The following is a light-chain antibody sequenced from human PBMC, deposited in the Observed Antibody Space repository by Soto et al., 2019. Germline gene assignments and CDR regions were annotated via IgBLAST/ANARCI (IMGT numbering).Light chain of an antibody. V-gene: IGKV3D-11*01. CDR3: QQGGNWPVT. CDR1: QDVGTY. J-gene: IGKJ5*01. CDR2: GAS. Sequence: VLTQSPVTLSLSPGERATLSCRASQDVGTYVAWYQVRGGQAPRLLISGASKRATGIPDRINGGGSGADFILTINSLESGDSGVYFCQQGGNWPVTFGQGTRVEIK.